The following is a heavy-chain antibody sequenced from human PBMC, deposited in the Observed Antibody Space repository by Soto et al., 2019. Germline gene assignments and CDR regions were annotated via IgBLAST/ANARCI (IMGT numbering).Heavy chain of an antibody. Sequence: EVQLLESGGGLVQPGGSLRLSCAASGFTFSSYAMSWVRQAPGKGLEWVSAISGSGGSTYYADSVKGRFTISRDNSKNTLYLQMNSRRAEDTAVYYCAKDSRVIESSIAARAFIGRLTPARGYFDYWGQGTLVTVSS. D-gene: IGHD6-6*01. V-gene: IGHV3-23*01. CDR1: GFTFSSYA. J-gene: IGHJ4*02. CDR3: AKDSRVIESSIAARAFIGRLTPARGYFDY. CDR2: ISGSGGST.